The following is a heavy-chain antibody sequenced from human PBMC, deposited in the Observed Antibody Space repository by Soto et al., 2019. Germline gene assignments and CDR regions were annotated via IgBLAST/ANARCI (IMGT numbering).Heavy chain of an antibody. CDR2: ISAYNGNT. J-gene: IGHJ4*02. D-gene: IGHD3-3*01. Sequence: QVQLVQSGAEVKKPGASVKVSCKASGYTFTSYGISWVRQAPGQGLAWMGWISAYNGNTNYAQKLQGRVTMTTDTSTSTAYMELRSLRSDDTAVYYCARDRSDFWSGPSVDYWGQGTLVTVSS. CDR1: GYTFTSYG. V-gene: IGHV1-18*01. CDR3: ARDRSDFWSGPSVDY.